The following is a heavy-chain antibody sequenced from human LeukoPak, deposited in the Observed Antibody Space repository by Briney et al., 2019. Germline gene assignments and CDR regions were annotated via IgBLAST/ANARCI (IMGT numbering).Heavy chain of an antibody. J-gene: IGHJ1*01. CDR2: ISSSSSYI. D-gene: IGHD3-22*01. V-gene: IGHV3-21*01. CDR1: GFTFSSYS. CDR3: AGAAITMMLEYFQH. Sequence: GGSLRLSCAASGFTFSSYSMNWVCQASGKGLEWVSSISSSSSYIYYADSVKGRFTISRDNAKNSLYLQMNSLRAEDTAVYYCAGAAITMMLEYFQHWGQGTLVTVSS.